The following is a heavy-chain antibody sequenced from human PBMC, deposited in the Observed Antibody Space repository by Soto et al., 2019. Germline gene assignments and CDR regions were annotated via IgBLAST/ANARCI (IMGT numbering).Heavy chain of an antibody. CDR3: ASLLTGYSGYDLSHRDY. V-gene: IGHV3-48*02. CDR2: ISSSSSTI. CDR1: GFTFSSYS. J-gene: IGHJ4*02. D-gene: IGHD5-12*01. Sequence: LRLSCAASGFTFSSYSMNWVRQAPGKGLEWVSYISSSSSTIYYADSVKGRFTISRDNAKNSLYLQMNSLRDEDTAVYYCASLLTGYSGYDLSHRDYWGQGTLVTVSS.